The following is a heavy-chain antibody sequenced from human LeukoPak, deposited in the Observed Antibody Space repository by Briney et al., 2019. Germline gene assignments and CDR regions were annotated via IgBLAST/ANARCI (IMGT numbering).Heavy chain of an antibody. V-gene: IGHV3-30-3*01. CDR3: ARDGDSSGYFDY. CDR2: ISYDGSNE. J-gene: IGHJ4*02. Sequence: GGSLRLSCAASGFTFSSYAMSWVRQAPGKGLEWVAVISYDGSNEYYADSVKGRFTISRDNAKNSLYLQMNSLRAEDTAVYYCARDGDSSGYFDYWGQGTLVTVSS. D-gene: IGHD3-22*01. CDR1: GFTFSSYA.